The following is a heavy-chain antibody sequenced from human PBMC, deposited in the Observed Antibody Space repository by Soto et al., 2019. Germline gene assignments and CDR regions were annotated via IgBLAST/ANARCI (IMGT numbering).Heavy chain of an antibody. CDR2: IYYSGST. D-gene: IGHD3-16*01. CDR1: GGSISSYY. Sequence: SETLSLTFTVSGGSISSYYWSWILQPPLKGLEWIGYIYYSGSTNYNHSLTSRVTISVDTSKNQFSLKLSSVTAADTAVYYCARPGKRSYEDYYGMDVWGQGTTVTVSS. V-gene: IGHV4-59*01. J-gene: IGHJ6*02. CDR3: ARPGKRSYEDYYGMDV.